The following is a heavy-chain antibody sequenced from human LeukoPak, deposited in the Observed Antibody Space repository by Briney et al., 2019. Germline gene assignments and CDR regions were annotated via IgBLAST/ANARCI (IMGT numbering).Heavy chain of an antibody. CDR3: ARVSGSSWYIY. CDR1: GGSISSYY. Sequence: SETLSLTCTDSGGSISSYYWSWIRQPPGKGLEWIGYIYYSGSTNYNPSLKSRVTISVDTSKNQFSLKLSSVTAADTAVYYCARVSGSSWYIYWGQGTLVTVSS. V-gene: IGHV4-59*01. J-gene: IGHJ4*02. CDR2: IYYSGST. D-gene: IGHD6-13*01.